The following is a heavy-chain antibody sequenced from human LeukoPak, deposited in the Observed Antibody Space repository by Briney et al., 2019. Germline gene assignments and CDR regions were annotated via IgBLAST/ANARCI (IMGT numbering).Heavy chain of an antibody. CDR1: GFTFSSYA. Sequence: GGSLRLSCAASGFTFSSYAMSWVRQAPGKGLEWVSAISGSGGSTYYADSVKGRFTISRDNSKNTLYLQMNSLRAEDTAVYYCAKDASRGLWLGELLGWFDPWGQGTLVTVSS. V-gene: IGHV3-23*01. D-gene: IGHD3-10*01. CDR2: ISGSGGST. J-gene: IGHJ5*02. CDR3: AKDASRGLWLGELLGWFDP.